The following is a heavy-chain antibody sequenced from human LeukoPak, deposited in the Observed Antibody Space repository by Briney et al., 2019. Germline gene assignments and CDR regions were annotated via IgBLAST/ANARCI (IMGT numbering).Heavy chain of an antibody. CDR1: GFTFSSYT. J-gene: IGHJ4*02. Sequence: GGSLRLSCAASGFTFSSYTMHWVRQAPGKGLEWVAVMSYDGTNKYYADSVKGRFTISRDNSKNTLYLQMNSLRAEDAAFYYCAREDHSGWYGQGYWGQGTLVTVSS. CDR3: AREDHSGWYGQGY. V-gene: IGHV3-30*04. CDR2: MSYDGTNK. D-gene: IGHD6-19*01.